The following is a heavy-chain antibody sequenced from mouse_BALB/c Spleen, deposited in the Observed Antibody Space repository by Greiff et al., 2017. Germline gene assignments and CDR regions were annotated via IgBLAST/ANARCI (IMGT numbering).Heavy chain of an antibody. D-gene: IGHD1-1*01. CDR3: ARIYYYGSSDFDV. CDR1: GFNIKDYY. CDR2: IDPENGDT. Sequence: EVQLQQSGAELVRSGASVKLSCTASGFNIKDYYMHWVKQRPEQGLEWIGWIDPENGDTEYAPKFQGKATMTADTSSSTAYMQLSSLTSEDSAVYYCARIYYYGSSDFDVWGAGTTVTVSS. J-gene: IGHJ1*01. V-gene: IGHV14-4*02.